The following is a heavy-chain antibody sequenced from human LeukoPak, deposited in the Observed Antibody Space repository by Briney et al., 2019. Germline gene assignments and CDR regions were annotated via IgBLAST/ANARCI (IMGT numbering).Heavy chain of an antibody. CDR1: GGSVSSSNW. J-gene: IGHJ5*02. V-gene: IGHV4-4*02. CDR2: IYHSGST. D-gene: IGHD3-10*01. Sequence: SGTLSLTCAVSGGSVSSSNWWSWVRPPPGKGLEWIGEIYHSGSTYYNPSLKSRVTISVDTSKNQFSLKLSSVTAADTAVYYCARKGYYGSGSYWTHTMYNWFDPWGQGTLVTVSS. CDR3: ARKGYYGSGSYWTHTMYNWFDP.